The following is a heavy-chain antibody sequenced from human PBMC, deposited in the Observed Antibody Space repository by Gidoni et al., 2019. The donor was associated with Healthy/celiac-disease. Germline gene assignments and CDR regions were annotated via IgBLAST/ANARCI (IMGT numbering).Heavy chain of an antibody. CDR1: GYTFPGYY. V-gene: IGHV1-2*02. Sequence: QVQLVQSGAEVKKPGASVKVSCKASGYTFPGYYMHWVRQAPGQGLEWMGWINPNSGGTNYAQKFQGRVTMTRDTSISTAYMELSRLRSDDTAVYYCARIPRGRRGPRGGWYFDLWGRGTLVTVSS. D-gene: IGHD3-16*01. CDR3: ARIPRGRRGPRGGWYFDL. J-gene: IGHJ2*01. CDR2: INPNSGGT.